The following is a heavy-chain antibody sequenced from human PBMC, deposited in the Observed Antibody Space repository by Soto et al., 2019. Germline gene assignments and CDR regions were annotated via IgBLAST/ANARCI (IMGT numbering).Heavy chain of an antibody. CDR1: GFTFSSYG. CDR2: IWYDGSNK. V-gene: IGHV3-33*01. J-gene: IGHJ6*03. D-gene: IGHD3-10*01. CDR3: AIYPIDGSGCYLPYYYMDV. Sequence: QVQLVESGGGVVQPGRSLRLSCAASGFTFSSYGMHWVRQAPGKGLEWVAVIWYDGSNKYYADSVKGRFTISRDNSKNKLYLQMNSLRAEDTAVYYCAIYPIDGSGCYLPYYYMDVWGKGTTVTVSS.